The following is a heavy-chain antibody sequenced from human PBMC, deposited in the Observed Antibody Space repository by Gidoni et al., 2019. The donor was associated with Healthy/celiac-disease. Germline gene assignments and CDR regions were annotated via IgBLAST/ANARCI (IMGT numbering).Heavy chain of an antibody. CDR3: ARGLVVVAAGGNWFDP. J-gene: IGHJ5*02. V-gene: IGHV3-48*02. D-gene: IGHD2-15*01. CDR2: ISSSSSTI. CDR1: GFTFSGYS. Sequence: EVQLVESGGGLVQPGGSLRLSWAASGFTFSGYSMNWVRQAPGKGLEWVSYISSSSSTIYYADSVKGRFTISRDNAKNSLYLQMNSLRDEDTAVYYCARGLVVVAAGGNWFDPWGQGTLVTVSS.